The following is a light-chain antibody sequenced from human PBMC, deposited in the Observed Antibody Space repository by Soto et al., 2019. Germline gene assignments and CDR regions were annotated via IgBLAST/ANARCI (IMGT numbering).Light chain of an antibody. CDR3: AAWDDSLFWV. J-gene: IGLJ3*02. CDR1: SSNIGSNT. V-gene: IGLV1-44*01. Sequence: QSALTQPPSASGTPGQRVTISCSGSSSNIGSNTVNWYQQLPGTAPKLLIYSNNQRPSGVPDRFSGSKSGTSASLAISGLQSEDGADYYCAAWDDSLFWVFGGGTKLTVL. CDR2: SNN.